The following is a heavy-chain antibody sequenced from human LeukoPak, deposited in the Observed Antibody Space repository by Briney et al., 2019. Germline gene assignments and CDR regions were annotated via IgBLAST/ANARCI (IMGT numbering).Heavy chain of an antibody. CDR3: ATMYYYDSSGYPPSDY. J-gene: IGHJ4*02. Sequence: ASVKVSCKASAYTSPNYGITWVRQAPGRGLEWMGCISTYNGNTQYAQKFQGRVTMSEDTSTDTAYMELSSLRSEDTAVYYCATMYYYDSSGYPPSDYWGQGTLVTVSS. D-gene: IGHD3-22*01. V-gene: IGHV1-18*01. CDR2: ISTYNGNT. CDR1: AYTSPNYG.